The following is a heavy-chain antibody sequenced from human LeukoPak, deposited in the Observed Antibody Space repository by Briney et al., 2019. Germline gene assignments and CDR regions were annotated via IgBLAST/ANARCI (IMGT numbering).Heavy chain of an antibody. V-gene: IGHV4-4*07. CDR2: IYTSGST. Sequence: PSETLSLTCTVSGGSISSYYWSWIRQPAGKGLEWIGRIYTSGSTNYNPSLKSRVTMSVDTSKNQFSLKLSSVTAADTAVYYCARYCTSTSCYKWGFDPWGQGTLVTVSS. CDR3: ARYCTSTSCYKWGFDP. J-gene: IGHJ5*02. D-gene: IGHD2-2*02. CDR1: GGSISSYY.